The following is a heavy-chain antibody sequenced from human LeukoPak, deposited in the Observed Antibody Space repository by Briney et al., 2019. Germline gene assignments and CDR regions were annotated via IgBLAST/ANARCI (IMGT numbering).Heavy chain of an antibody. CDR2: FDAEDVET. J-gene: IGHJ4*02. D-gene: IGHD3-10*01. V-gene: IGHV1-24*01. CDR3: ATGSMVREFDY. Sequence: ASVNVSRKFSVYTLTELSMHWGRRAPGKGLGGMGGFDAEDVETIYAQKFQGRVTMTEDTSTDTAYMELSSLRSEATAVFYCATGSMVREFDYWSQGTLVTVYS. CDR1: VYTLTELS.